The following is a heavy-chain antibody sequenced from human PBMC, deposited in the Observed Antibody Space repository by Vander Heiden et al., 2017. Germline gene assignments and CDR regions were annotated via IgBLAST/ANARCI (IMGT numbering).Heavy chain of an antibody. Sequence: QVQLQQWGAGLLKPSETLSLTCAVYGGSFSGYYWSWIRQPPGKGLEWIGEINHSVSTNYNPSLKSRVTISVDTSKNQFSLKLSSVTAADTAVYYCASTTNYYDSPMKVDYFDYWGQGTLVTVSS. CDR2: INHSVST. D-gene: IGHD3-22*01. J-gene: IGHJ4*02. CDR3: ASTTNYYDSPMKVDYFDY. CDR1: GGSFSGYY. V-gene: IGHV4-34*01.